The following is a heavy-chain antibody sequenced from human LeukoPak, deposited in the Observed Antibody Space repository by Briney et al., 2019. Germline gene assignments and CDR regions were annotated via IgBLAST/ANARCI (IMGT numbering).Heavy chain of an antibody. V-gene: IGHV3-23*01. CDR3: AKSGLNRFDY. CDR2: ISGRDGST. D-gene: IGHD2-15*01. CDR1: GFTFSTYG. Sequence: GGSLRLSCVVSGFTFSTYGMNWVRQAPGKGLEWVSGISGRDGSTYYADSVRGRFTISRDNSKNTLYLQMNSLRAEDTAIYYCAKSGLNRFDYWGQGTLVTVSS. J-gene: IGHJ4*02.